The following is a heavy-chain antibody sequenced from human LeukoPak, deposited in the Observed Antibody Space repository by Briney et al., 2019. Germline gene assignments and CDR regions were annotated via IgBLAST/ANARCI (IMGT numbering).Heavy chain of an antibody. D-gene: IGHD6-19*01. Sequence: SETLSLTCADYGGSFSGYYWSWIRQPPGKGLEWIGEINHSGSTNYNPSLKSRVTISVDTSKNQFSLKLSSVTAADTAVYYCARAQWLVLYFQHWGQGTLVTVSS. J-gene: IGHJ1*01. CDR1: GGSFSGYY. CDR2: INHSGST. V-gene: IGHV4-34*01. CDR3: ARAQWLVLYFQH.